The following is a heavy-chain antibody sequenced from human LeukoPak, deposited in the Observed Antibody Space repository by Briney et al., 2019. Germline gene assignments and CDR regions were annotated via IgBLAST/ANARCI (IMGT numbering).Heavy chain of an antibody. CDR3: ARERMGYYDSSGYLN. J-gene: IGHJ4*02. D-gene: IGHD3-22*01. CDR2: IYSGGST. Sequence: PGGSLRLSCAASGFTASSNYMSWVRQAPGKGLEWVSVIYSGGSTYYADSVKGRFTISRDNSKNTLYLQMNSLRAEDTAVYYCARERMGYYDSSGYLNWGQGTLVTVSS. CDR1: GFTASSNY. V-gene: IGHV3-66*02.